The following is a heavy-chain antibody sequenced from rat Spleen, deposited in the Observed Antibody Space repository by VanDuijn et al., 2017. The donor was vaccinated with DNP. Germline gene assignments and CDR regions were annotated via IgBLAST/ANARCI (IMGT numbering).Heavy chain of an antibody. Sequence: EVQLVESGGGLVQPGRSLKLSCAASGFTFSDYYMAWVRQAPMKGLEWVATIVYDGSSSFYGDSVKGRFTISRDNTKSTLYLQMDSLRSEETATYYCARHRAGSYALDAWGQGTSVTVSS. V-gene: IGHV5-7*01. J-gene: IGHJ4*01. CDR1: GFTFSDYY. CDR2: IVYDGSSS. D-gene: IGHD1-3*01. CDR3: ARHRAGSYALDA.